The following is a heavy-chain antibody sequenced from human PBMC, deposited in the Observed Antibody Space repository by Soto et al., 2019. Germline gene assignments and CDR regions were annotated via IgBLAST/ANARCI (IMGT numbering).Heavy chain of an antibody. V-gene: IGHV3-74*01. CDR2: INSDGSST. Sequence: GGSLRLSCAASGFTFSSYWMHWVRQAPGKGLVWVSRINSDGSSTSYADSVKGRFTISRDNAKNTLYLQMNSLRAEDTAVYYCAREYCSGGSCYSYTNAFDIWGQGTMVTVSS. CDR3: AREYCSGGSCYSYTNAFDI. CDR1: GFTFSSYW. D-gene: IGHD2-15*01. J-gene: IGHJ3*02.